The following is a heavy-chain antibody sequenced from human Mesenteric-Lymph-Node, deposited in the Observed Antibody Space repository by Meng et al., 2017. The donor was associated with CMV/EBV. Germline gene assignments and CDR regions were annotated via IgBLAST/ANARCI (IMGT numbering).Heavy chain of an antibody. J-gene: IGHJ6*02. CDR2: IIPGDNT. Sequence: GGSLRLSCAASGFTFSSYAMSWVRQAPGKGLEWVSVIIPGDNTYYADSVRGRFTISRDNSKNTLYLQMNSLRVEDTAVYYCARGLNGMDVWGQGTTVTVSS. CDR1: GFTFSSYA. CDR3: ARGLNGMDV. V-gene: IGHV3-23*01.